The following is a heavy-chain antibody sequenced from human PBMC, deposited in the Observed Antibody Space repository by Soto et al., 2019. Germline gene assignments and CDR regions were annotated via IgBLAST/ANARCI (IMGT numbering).Heavy chain of an antibody. CDR2: INPNSGGT. CDR1: GYTFTGYY. Sequence: ASVTVSCKASGYTFTGYYMHWVRQAPGQGLEWMGWINPNSGGTNYAQKFQGWVTMTRDTSISTAYMELSRLRSDDTAVYYCARARVAGPFFDYWGQGTLVTVSS. CDR3: ARARVAGPFFDY. D-gene: IGHD6-19*01. V-gene: IGHV1-2*04. J-gene: IGHJ4*02.